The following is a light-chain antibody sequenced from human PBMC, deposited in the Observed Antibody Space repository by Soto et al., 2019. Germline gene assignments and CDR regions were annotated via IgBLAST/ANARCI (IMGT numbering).Light chain of an antibody. Sequence: IVLTQSPGTLSLSPGERATLFCRASQSIATSQLPWYQQKPGQAPKLLIGASTRATGIPDRFSDSGSGTDFTLTISRLEPEDFAVYYCQQFAASPRTFGQGTKVDIK. CDR1: QSIATSQ. J-gene: IGKJ1*01. V-gene: IGKV3-20*01. CDR2: GAS. CDR3: QQFAASPRT.